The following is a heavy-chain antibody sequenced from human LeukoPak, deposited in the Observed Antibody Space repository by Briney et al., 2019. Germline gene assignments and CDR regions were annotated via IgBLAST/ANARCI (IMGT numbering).Heavy chain of an antibody. CDR2: INPRDGST. CDR1: GYTFTNYY. V-gene: IGHV1-46*01. CDR3: ARGPYGTGPPSPHHYYSMDV. J-gene: IGHJ6*02. D-gene: IGHD3-10*01. Sequence: GASVKVSCKASGYTFTNYYMHWVRQAPGQGLEWMGMINPRDGSTSYAQKFQGRVTMTRDTSTSTVYTELSGLRSDDTAVYYCARGPYGTGPPSPHHYYSMDVWGQGTTVTVSS.